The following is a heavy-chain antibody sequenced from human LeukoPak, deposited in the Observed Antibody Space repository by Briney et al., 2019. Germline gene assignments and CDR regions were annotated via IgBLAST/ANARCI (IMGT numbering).Heavy chain of an antibody. J-gene: IGHJ5*02. V-gene: IGHV1-18*01. D-gene: IGHD3-10*01. CDR2: ISAYNGNT. Sequence: ASVKVSCKASGYTFTSYGISWVRQAPGQGLEWMGWISAYNGNTNYAQKLQGRVTMTTDTSTSTAYMELRSLRSDDTAVYYCARAPLLLWFGDDREPNNWFDPWGQGTLVTVSS. CDR3: ARAPLLLWFGDDREPNNWFDP. CDR1: GYTFTSYG.